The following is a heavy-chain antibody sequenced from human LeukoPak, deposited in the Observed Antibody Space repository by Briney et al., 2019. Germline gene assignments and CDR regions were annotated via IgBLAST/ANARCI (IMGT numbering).Heavy chain of an antibody. CDR3: AREPADSGSYPYYYYGMDV. CDR2: MNPNSGNT. V-gene: IGHV1-8*01. D-gene: IGHD1-26*01. CDR1: GYTFTSYD. Sequence: ASVKVSCKASGYTFTSYDINWVRQATGQGLAWMGWMNPNSGNTGYAQKFQGRVTMTRNTSISTAYMKLSSLRSEDTAVYYCAREPADSGSYPYYYYGMDVWGQGTTVTVSS. J-gene: IGHJ6*02.